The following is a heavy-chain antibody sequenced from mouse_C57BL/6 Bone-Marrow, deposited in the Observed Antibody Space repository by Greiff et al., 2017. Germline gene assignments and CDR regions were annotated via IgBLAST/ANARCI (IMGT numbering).Heavy chain of an antibody. Sequence: EVQRVESGGGLVKPGGSLKLSCAASGFTFSSYTMSWVRQTPEKRLEWVATISGGGGNTYYPDSVKGRFTISRDNAKNTLYLQMSSLRSEDTALYYCARHSDYPWFAYWGQGTLVTVSA. CDR1: GFTFSSYT. CDR3: ARHSDYPWFAY. J-gene: IGHJ3*01. D-gene: IGHD2-4*01. V-gene: IGHV5-9*01. CDR2: ISGGGGNT.